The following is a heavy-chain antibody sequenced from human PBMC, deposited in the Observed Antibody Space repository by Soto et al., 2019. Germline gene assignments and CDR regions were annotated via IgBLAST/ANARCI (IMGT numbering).Heavy chain of an antibody. D-gene: IGHD1-20*01. V-gene: IGHV3-30*07. J-gene: IGHJ4*01. CDR3: APECITATTSGDCIDD. Sequence: DSVKGRFTISRDNSKNTLYLQMDSLRAEDTAVYCCAPECITATTSGDCIDDWGPGTLVTVSS.